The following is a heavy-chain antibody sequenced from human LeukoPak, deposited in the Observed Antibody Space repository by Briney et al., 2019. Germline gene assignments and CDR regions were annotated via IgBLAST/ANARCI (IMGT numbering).Heavy chain of an antibody. CDR1: GFTFDDYA. J-gene: IGHJ4*02. CDR3: AKDMLLEWLIWD. CDR2: ISGDGGST. V-gene: IGHV3-43*02. D-gene: IGHD3-3*01. Sequence: GGSLRLSCAASGFTFDDYAMHWVRQAPGKGLEWVSLISGDGGSTYYADSAKGRFTISRDNSKNSLYLQMNSLRTEDTALYYCAKDMLLEWLIWDWGQGTLVTVSS.